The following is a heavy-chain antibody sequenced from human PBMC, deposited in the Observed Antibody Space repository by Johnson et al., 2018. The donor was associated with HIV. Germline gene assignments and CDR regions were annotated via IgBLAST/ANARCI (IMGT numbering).Heavy chain of an antibody. CDR3: AGEYSILSQGAFDI. Sequence: QVQLVESGGGVVQPGRSLRLSCAASGFTFSSYAIHWVRQAPGKGLEWVAIISYDGSNKYYADSVKGRFTISRDNSKNTLYLQMNRLRAEDTAVYYCAGEYSILSQGAFDIWGQGTLVTVSS. CDR1: GFTFSSYA. V-gene: IGHV3-30-3*01. CDR2: ISYDGSNK. D-gene: IGHD6-13*01. J-gene: IGHJ3*02.